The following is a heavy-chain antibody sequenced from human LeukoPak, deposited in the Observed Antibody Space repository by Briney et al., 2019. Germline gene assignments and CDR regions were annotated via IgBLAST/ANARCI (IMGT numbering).Heavy chain of an antibody. CDR1: GGSISSYY. D-gene: IGHD3-10*01. Sequence: PSETLSLTCTVSGGSISSYYWSCIRQPPGKGLEWIGYIYYSGSTNYTPSLKSRVTISVDTSKNQFSLKLSSVTAADTAVYYCARARYGSGSYYHDYWGQGTLVTVSS. V-gene: IGHV4-59*01. J-gene: IGHJ4*02. CDR2: IYYSGST. CDR3: ARARYGSGSYYHDY.